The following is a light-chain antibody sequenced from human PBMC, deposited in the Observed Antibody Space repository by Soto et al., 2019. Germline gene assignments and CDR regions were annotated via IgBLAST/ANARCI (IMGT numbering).Light chain of an antibody. CDR2: DVS. Sequence: QSALTQPRSVSGSPGQSVTISCTGTSSDVGGYNYVSWCQQHPGKAPKLIIYDVSKRPSGVPDRFSGSKSGNTASLTISGLLAEDEADYYCCSYAGSSTWVFGGGTQLTVL. J-gene: IGLJ3*02. CDR3: CSYAGSSTWV. V-gene: IGLV2-11*01. CDR1: SSDVGGYNY.